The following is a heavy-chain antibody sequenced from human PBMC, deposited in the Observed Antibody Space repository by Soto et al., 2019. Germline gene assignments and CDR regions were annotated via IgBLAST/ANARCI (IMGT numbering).Heavy chain of an antibody. CDR2: ISSSSSYI. CDR3: VRACRGSGYYCIPGSY. J-gene: IGHJ4*02. Sequence: PGGSLRLSCSASGFTFSSYSMNWVRQAPGKGLEWVSSISSSSSYIYYADSVKGRFTISRDNAKNSLYLQMNSLRAEDTAVYYCVRACRGSGYYCIPGSYWGQGTLVTVSS. V-gene: IGHV3-21*01. D-gene: IGHD3-22*01. CDR1: GFTFSSYS.